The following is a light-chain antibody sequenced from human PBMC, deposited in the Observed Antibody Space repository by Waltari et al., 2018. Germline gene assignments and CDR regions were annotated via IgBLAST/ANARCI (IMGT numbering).Light chain of an antibody. CDR1: ESITTY. Sequence: EIVLTQSPATLSLAPGERATLYCRASESITTYLAWFQQRPGQAPRLLLSDASRRAPGIPPRFSGSGFGTDFTLTITSLEPEDFGVYFCHQRSNWPPLTFGGGTRVEI. V-gene: IGKV3-11*01. CDR2: DAS. CDR3: HQRSNWPPLT. J-gene: IGKJ4*01.